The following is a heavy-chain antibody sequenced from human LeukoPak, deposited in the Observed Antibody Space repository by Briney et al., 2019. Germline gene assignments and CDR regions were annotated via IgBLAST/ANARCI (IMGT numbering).Heavy chain of an antibody. Sequence: GGSLRLSCAASGFTFSSYAMSWVRQAPGKGLEWVSAISGSGGSTYYADSVKGRFTISRDNSKNTLYLQMNSLRAEDTAVYYCARDLSWNDYMYYYGMDVWGQGTTVTVSS. D-gene: IGHD1-1*01. CDR1: GFTFSSYA. J-gene: IGHJ6*02. V-gene: IGHV3-23*01. CDR3: ARDLSWNDYMYYYGMDV. CDR2: ISGSGGST.